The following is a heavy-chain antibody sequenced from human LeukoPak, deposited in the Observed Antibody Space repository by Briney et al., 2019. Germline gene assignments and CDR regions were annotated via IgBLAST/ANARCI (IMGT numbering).Heavy chain of an antibody. CDR2: IRSKANTYAT. V-gene: IGHV3-73*01. CDR3: AKAPGTGRGNGNYYYYMDV. J-gene: IGHJ6*03. Sequence: PGGSLKLSCAASGFTFSDSAMHWVRQASGKGLEWVGRIRSKANTYATAYAASVKGRFTISRDDSKNTAYLQMNSLKTEDTAVYYCAKAPGTGRGNGNYYYYMDVWGKGTTVTVSS. D-gene: IGHD3-10*01. CDR1: GFTFSDSA.